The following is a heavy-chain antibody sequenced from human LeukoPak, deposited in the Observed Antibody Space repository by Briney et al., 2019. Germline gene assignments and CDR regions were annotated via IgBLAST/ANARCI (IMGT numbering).Heavy chain of an antibody. CDR3: ARDYCSSTSCLWYNWFDP. D-gene: IGHD2-2*01. J-gene: IGHJ5*02. CDR1: GYTFTSYG. V-gene: IGHV1-18*01. Sequence: ASVKVSCKASGYTFTSYGISWVRQAPGQGLEWMGWISAYNGNTNYAQKLQGRVTMTTDTSTSTAYMELRSLRSDDTAVYYCARDYCSSTSCLWYNWFDPWGQGTLVTVSS. CDR2: ISAYNGNT.